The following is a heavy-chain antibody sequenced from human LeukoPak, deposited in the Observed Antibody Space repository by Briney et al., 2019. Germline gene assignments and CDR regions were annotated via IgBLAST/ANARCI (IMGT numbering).Heavy chain of an antibody. J-gene: IGHJ4*02. CDR3: AKKSGRIQLKYYFDY. D-gene: IGHD5-18*01. CDR1: GFTFSSYA. Sequence: PGGSLRLSCAASGFTFSSYAMSWVRQAPGKGLEWVSAISGSGGSTYYADSVKGRFTISRDNSKNTLYLQMNSLRAEDTAVYYCAKKSGRIQLKYYFDYWGQGTLVTVSS. V-gene: IGHV3-23*01. CDR2: ISGSGGST.